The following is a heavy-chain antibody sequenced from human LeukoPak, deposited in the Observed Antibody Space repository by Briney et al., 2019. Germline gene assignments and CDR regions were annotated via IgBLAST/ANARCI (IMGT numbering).Heavy chain of an antibody. J-gene: IGHJ4*02. CDR2: INPNSGGT. Sequence: ASVKVSCKASGYTSTGYYMHWVRQAPGQGLEWMGWINPNSGGTNYAQKFQGRVTMTRDTSISTAYMELSRLRSDDTAVYYCARGCELTSSTVDYWGQGTLVTVSS. V-gene: IGHV1-2*02. CDR1: GYTSTGYY. CDR3: ARGCELTSSTVDY. D-gene: IGHD6-6*01.